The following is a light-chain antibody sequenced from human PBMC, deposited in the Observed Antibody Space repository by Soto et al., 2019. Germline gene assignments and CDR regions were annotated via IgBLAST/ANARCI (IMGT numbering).Light chain of an antibody. CDR3: CSSGGSPKYV. Sequence: QSALTQPASVSGSPGQSITISCTGTSSDVGGYNSVSWYQQHPGTAPELIIYEVSNRPSGVSNRFSGSKSGNTASLTISGLKVEDEADYYCCSSGGSPKYVFGTGTKLTVL. V-gene: IGLV2-23*02. CDR1: SSDVGGYNS. CDR2: EVS. J-gene: IGLJ1*01.